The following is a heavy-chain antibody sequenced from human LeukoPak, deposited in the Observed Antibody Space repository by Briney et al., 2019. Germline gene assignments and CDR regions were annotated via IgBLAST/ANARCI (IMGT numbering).Heavy chain of an antibody. CDR3: ARAYTARENYFYYYMDV. Sequence: PGGSLRLSRAASGFTFSSYWMSWVRQAPGKGLEWVSSFSFNGESTFYADSVKGRFTISRDNSQNTLYLQMNSLRAEDTAVYYCARAYTARENYFYYYMDVWGKGATVTVSS. J-gene: IGHJ6*03. CDR2: FSFNGEST. D-gene: IGHD5-18*01. CDR1: GFTFSSYW. V-gene: IGHV3-23*01.